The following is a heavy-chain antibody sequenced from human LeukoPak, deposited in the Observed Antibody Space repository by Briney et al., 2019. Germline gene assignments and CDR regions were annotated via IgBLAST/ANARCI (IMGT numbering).Heavy chain of an antibody. CDR1: GFTFSSYD. D-gene: IGHD6-19*01. CDR2: IRYDGSNK. J-gene: IGHJ4*02. V-gene: IGHV3-30*02. Sequence: GGSLRLSCAASGFTFSSYDMRWVRQAPGKGLEWVAFIRYDGSNKYYADSVKGRFTISRDNSKNTLYLQMNSLRAEDTAVYYCAKDRSSGWYYFDYWGQGTLVTVSS. CDR3: AKDRSSGWYYFDY.